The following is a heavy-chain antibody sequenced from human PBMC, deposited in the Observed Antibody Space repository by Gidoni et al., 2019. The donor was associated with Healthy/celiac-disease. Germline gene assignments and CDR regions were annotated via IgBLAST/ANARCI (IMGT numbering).Heavy chain of an antibody. D-gene: IGHD2-15*01. CDR2: IDTSDSYT. V-gene: IGHV5-10-1*03. Sequence: EVQLIQSGAEVKKPGESLRISCKGSGYSFTSYWIRWVRQMPGKVRECMGRIDTSDSYTNSSAFFQGNVTISADKPIRTASLQWSSLKASDTAMYYCASLLSFSGRDVYYYYGMDVWGQGTTVTVSS. CDR3: ASLLSFSGRDVYYYYGMDV. J-gene: IGHJ6*02. CDR1: GYSFTSYW.